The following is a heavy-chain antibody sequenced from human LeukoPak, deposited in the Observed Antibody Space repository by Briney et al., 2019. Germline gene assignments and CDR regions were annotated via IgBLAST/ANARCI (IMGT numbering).Heavy chain of an antibody. CDR3: ARSAPAINSGLVDY. D-gene: IGHD3-22*01. CDR1: GYTFTSYG. Sequence: ASVKVSCKASGYTFTSYGISWVRQAPGQGLEWMGWISAYNGNTNCAQKLQGRVTMTTDTSTSTAYMELRSLRADDTAVYYCARSAPAINSGLVDYWGQGTLVTVSS. V-gene: IGHV1-18*01. CDR2: ISAYNGNT. J-gene: IGHJ4*02.